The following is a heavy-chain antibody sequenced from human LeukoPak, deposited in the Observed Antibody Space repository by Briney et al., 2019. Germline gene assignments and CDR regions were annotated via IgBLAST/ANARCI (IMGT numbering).Heavy chain of an antibody. V-gene: IGHV3-23*01. J-gene: IGHJ5*02. CDR3: AKDRTVTTPLKWFDP. Sequence: PGGPLRLSFAAPGFTFSSYAMGWFRRAPGKGLEWVSAISGSGGGTYYADSVKGRFTISRDNSKNTLYLQMNSLRAEDSAVYYCAKDRTVTTPLKWFDPWGQATLVTVSS. CDR1: GFTFSSYA. D-gene: IGHD4-17*01. CDR2: ISGSGGGT.